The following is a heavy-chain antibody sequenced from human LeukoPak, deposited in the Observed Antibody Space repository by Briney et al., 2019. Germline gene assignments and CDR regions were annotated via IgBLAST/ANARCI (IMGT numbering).Heavy chain of an antibody. CDR3: AVIGLHSFDP. CDR1: GFTFNNFA. J-gene: IGHJ5*02. V-gene: IGHV3-23*01. D-gene: IGHD2-21*01. Sequence: PGGSLRLSCAASGFTFNNFAMSWVRQAPGKGLEWVSAISGSGGSTYYADSVKGRFTISRDNSKNTLYLQMNSLRAEDTAVYYCAVIGLHSFDPWGQGTLVIVSS. CDR2: ISGSGGST.